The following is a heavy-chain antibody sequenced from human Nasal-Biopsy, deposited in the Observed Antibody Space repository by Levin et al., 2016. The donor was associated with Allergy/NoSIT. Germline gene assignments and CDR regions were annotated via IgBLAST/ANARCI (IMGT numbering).Heavy chain of an antibody. CDR2: IGAFHGNT. V-gene: IGHV1-18*01. Sequence: ASVKVSCKSSGYTFTTYGIHWVRQAPGQGLEWMGWIGAFHGNTKYAQKVQGRVTMTTDIPRTTVYMELQSLRSDDTALYFCARGGSSPFYYYYGMDVWGQGTTVTVSS. CDR1: GYTFTTYG. CDR3: ARGGSSPFYYYYGMDV. J-gene: IGHJ6*02. D-gene: IGHD2-15*01.